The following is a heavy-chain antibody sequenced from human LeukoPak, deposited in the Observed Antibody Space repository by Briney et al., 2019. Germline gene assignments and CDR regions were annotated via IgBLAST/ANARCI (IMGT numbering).Heavy chain of an antibody. CDR1: GFTHSNYW. D-gene: IGHD3-16*01. J-gene: IGHJ4*02. Sequence: GGSLRLSCAASGFTHSNYWMTWVRQAPGKGLEWVAVISYDGSNKYYADSVKGRFTISRDNSKNTLYLQMNSLRAEDAAVYYCARDRIGGVMIYFDFWGQGTLATVSS. V-gene: IGHV3-30*03. CDR3: ARDRIGGVMIYFDF. CDR2: ISYDGSNK.